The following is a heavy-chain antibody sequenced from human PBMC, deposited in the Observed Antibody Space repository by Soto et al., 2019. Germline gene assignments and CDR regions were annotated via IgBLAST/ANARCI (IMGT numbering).Heavy chain of an antibody. CDR3: AAGRITIFGVVSKFDP. CDR1: GFTFTSSA. V-gene: IGHV1-58*01. J-gene: IGHJ5*02. Sequence: ASVKVSCKASGFTFTSSAVQWVRQARGQRLEWIGWIVVGSGNTNYAQKFQERVTITRDMSTSTAYMELSSLRSEDTAVYYCAAGRITIFGVVSKFDPWGQGTLVTVSS. CDR2: IVVGSGNT. D-gene: IGHD3-3*01.